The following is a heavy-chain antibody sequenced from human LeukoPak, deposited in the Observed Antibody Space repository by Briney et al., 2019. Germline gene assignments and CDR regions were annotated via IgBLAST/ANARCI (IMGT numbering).Heavy chain of an antibody. Sequence: PSETLSLTCTVSGVSISSSNSYWSWIRQPPGKGLEWIGEINHSGSTNYNPSLKSRVTISVDTSKNQFSLKLSSVTAADTAVYYCARSRPVAGTVWFDPWGQGTLVTVSS. CDR2: INHSGST. D-gene: IGHD6-19*01. CDR1: GVSISSSNSY. V-gene: IGHV4-39*07. CDR3: ARSRPVAGTVWFDP. J-gene: IGHJ5*02.